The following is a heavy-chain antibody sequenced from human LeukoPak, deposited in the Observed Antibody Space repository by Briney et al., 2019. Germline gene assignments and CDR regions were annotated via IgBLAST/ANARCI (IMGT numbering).Heavy chain of an antibody. CDR2: ISAYNGNT. CDR1: GYTFTSYG. V-gene: IGHV1-18*01. CDR3: ARWKGSSTSWSSRGGPYYMDV. Sequence: ASVKVSCKASGYTFTSYGISWVRQAPGQGLEWMGWISAYNGNTNYAQKLQGRVTMTTDTSTSTAYMELRSLRSDDTAVYYCARWKGSSTSWSSRGGPYYMDVWGKGTTVTVSS. D-gene: IGHD2-2*01. J-gene: IGHJ6*03.